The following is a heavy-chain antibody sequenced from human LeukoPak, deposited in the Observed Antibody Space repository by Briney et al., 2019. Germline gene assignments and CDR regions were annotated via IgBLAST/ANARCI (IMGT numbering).Heavy chain of an antibody. D-gene: IGHD3-16*01. J-gene: IGHJ3*01. CDR1: GGSISSHY. CDR2: IYNTGTT. V-gene: IGHV4-59*08. CDR3: ARDDYGVFDDFDV. Sequence: PSETLSLTCTVSGGSISSHYWTWIRQPPGKGLEWIGYIYNTGTTNYNPSLKSRVTISLDTSKNQFSLKLTYVTAADTAVYFCARDDYGVFDDFDVWGQGTVVTVSS.